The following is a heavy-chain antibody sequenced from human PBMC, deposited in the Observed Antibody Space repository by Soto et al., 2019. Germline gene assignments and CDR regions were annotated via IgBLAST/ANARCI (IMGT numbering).Heavy chain of an antibody. Sequence: LRLSCAASCLTFSNYGISWVRQAPGKGLEWVSSISGSGGRTYYADSVKGRFTISRDDSKNTLYLQMSSLKTEDTAMYFCTTEYGGGYDNWGQGTLFTVP. CDR1: CLTFSNYG. V-gene: IGHV3-23*01. J-gene: IGHJ1*01. CDR3: TTEYGGGYDN. CDR2: ISGSGGRT. D-gene: IGHD6-19*01.